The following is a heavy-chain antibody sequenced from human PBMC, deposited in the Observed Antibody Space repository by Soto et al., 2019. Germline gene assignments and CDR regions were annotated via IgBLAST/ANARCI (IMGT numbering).Heavy chain of an antibody. J-gene: IGHJ4*02. CDR3: ARAPDIAMATVFDY. CDR2: IYYSGST. V-gene: IGHV4-59*01. Sequence: SLTCTVSGGSISSYYWSWIRQPPGKGLEWIGYIYYSGSTNHNPSLKSRVTISVDTSKNQFSLKVSSVTAADTAVYYCARAPDIAMATVFDYWGQGTLVTVSS. CDR1: GGSISSYY. D-gene: IGHD5-18*01.